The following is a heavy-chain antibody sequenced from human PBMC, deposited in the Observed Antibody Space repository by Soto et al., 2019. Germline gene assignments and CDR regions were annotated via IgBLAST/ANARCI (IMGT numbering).Heavy chain of an antibody. Sequence: QVQLQESGPGLVKPSETLSLTCTVSGGSISSYYWSWIRQPAGKGLEWIGRIYTSGSTNYNPSLKSRVTISADKSKNQFSLKLTSATAADTAFYYCARLGYDSAWPDYWGQGALVTVSS. V-gene: IGHV4-4*07. CDR2: IYTSGST. D-gene: IGHD6-25*01. CDR3: ARLGYDSAWPDY. CDR1: GGSISSYY. J-gene: IGHJ4*02.